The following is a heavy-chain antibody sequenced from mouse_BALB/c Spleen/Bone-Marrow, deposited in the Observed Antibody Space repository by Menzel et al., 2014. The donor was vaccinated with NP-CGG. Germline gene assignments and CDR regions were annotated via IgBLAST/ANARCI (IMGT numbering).Heavy chain of an antibody. CDR2: IWGGGTT. V-gene: IGHV2-6-4*01. CDR3: ARNIHITTWMDY. Sequence: VKLQESGPGLVAPSQSLSITCTVSGFSLSRYSVHWVRQPPGKGLEWLGMIWGGGTTDYNSALKSRLSISKDNSKSQVSLKMNSLQTDDTAMYYCARNIHITTWMDYWGQGTSVTVSS. J-gene: IGHJ4*01. CDR1: GFSLSRYS. D-gene: IGHD1-2*01.